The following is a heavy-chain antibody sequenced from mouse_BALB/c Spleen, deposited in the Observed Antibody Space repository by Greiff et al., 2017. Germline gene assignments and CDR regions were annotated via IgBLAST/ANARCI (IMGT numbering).Heavy chain of an antibody. V-gene: IGHV2-9*02. Sequence: QVQLKESGPGLVAPSQSLSITCTVSGFSLTSYGVHWVRQPPGKGLEWLGVIWAGGSTNYNSALMSRLSISKDNSKSQVFLKMNSLQTDDTAMYYCARDNGIHWCFDVWGAGTTVTVSA. D-gene: IGHD2-1*01. J-gene: IGHJ1*01. CDR3: ARDNGIHWCFDV. CDR2: IWAGGST. CDR1: GFSLTSYG.